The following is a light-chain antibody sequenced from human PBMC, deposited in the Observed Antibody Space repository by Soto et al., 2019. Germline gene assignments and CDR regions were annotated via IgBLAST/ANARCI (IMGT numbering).Light chain of an antibody. CDR1: QSLLHGTGCNY. CDR3: MHVLQTPVT. V-gene: IGKV2-28*01. Sequence: DIVMTQSPLSLLVTPGEPASMSCRSSQSLLHGTGCNYLDWYLQKPGQSPQLLIQLGSMRASGVPDRFSGSGSGTDFTLKISRVEAEDVGVYYCMHVLQTPVTFGPGTKVEI. CDR2: LGS. J-gene: IGKJ3*01.